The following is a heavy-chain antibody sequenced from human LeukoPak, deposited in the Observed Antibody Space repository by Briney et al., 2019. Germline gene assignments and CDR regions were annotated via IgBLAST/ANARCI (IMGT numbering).Heavy chain of an antibody. V-gene: IGHV3-23*01. CDR1: GFTFSSYG. D-gene: IGHD3-10*01. J-gene: IGHJ4*02. Sequence: GGTLRLSCAASGFTFSSYGMSWVRQAPGKGLEWVSAISGSGGSTYYADSVKGRFTISRDNSKNTLYLQMNSLRAEDTAVYYCAKGSPWRGELILGLFDYWGQGTLVTVSS. CDR3: AKGSPWRGELILGLFDY. CDR2: ISGSGGST.